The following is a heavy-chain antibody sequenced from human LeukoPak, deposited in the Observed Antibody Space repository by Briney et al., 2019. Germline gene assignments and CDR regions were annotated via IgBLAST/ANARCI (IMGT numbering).Heavy chain of an antibody. V-gene: IGHV4-59*08. CDR1: GDSISIFY. Sequence: PSETLSLPCSVSGDSISIFYWSWIRQPPGKGRVGISDIYKSWNPNFNPSLQRRVTMSVDTSKSQFSLQLTSVSAADTAVYCCARRFSSRSDGNGYYYGHDAFDVWGQGTLVTVSS. CDR2: IYKSWNP. D-gene: IGHD3-22*01. J-gene: IGHJ3*01. CDR3: ARRFSSRSDGNGYYYGHDAFDV.